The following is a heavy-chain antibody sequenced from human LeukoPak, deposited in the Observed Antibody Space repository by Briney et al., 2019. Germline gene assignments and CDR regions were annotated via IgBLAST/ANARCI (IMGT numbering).Heavy chain of an antibody. V-gene: IGHV4-4*07. CDR2: ISTPGST. CDR1: SDSFTDYY. CDR3: ARATGRYSPFFDY. Sequence: SETLSLTCSVSSDSFTDYYWTWIRQPAGRGLEWLGRISTPGSTNYNPSLKSRLTMLVDTSNKQFSLRLTSVTAADTAVYYCARATGRYSPFFDYWGQGILVTVSS. D-gene: IGHD1-26*01. J-gene: IGHJ4*02.